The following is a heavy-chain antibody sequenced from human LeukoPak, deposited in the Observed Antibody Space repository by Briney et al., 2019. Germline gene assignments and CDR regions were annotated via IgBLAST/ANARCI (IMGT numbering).Heavy chain of an antibody. CDR3: ASQENYGSGSYSP. V-gene: IGHV1-2*02. D-gene: IGHD3-10*01. Sequence: ASVKVSCKATGDTFTGYYMHWVRQAPGQGLEWMGWINPNSGGTNYAQKFQGRVTMTRDTSISTAYMELSRLRSDDTAVYYCASQENYGSGSYSPWGQGTLVTVSS. J-gene: IGHJ5*02. CDR2: INPNSGGT. CDR1: GDTFTGYY.